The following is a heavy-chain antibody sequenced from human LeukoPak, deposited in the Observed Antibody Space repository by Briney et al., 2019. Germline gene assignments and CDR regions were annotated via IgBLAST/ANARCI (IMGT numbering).Heavy chain of an antibody. V-gene: IGHV1-8*01. Sequence: ASAKVSCKASGYTFTSYDINWVRQATRQGLEWMGWMNPNSGNTGYAQKFQGRVTMTRNTSISTAYMELSSLRSEDTAVYHCARGPNKYDGGNSGSAWFDPWGQGTLVTVSS. D-gene: IGHD4-23*01. CDR1: GYTFTSYD. CDR3: ARGPNKYDGGNSGSAWFDP. J-gene: IGHJ5*02. CDR2: MNPNSGNT.